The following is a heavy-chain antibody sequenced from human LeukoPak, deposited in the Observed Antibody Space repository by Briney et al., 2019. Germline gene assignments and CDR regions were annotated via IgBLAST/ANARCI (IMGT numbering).Heavy chain of an antibody. J-gene: IGHJ3*01. CDR3: AKLSVSVIAVATKGAAFDV. CDR1: GFTFSNFG. Sequence: GTSLRLSCAPSGFTFSNFGMHWVRQAPGRGLEWVAVASYDGTDKYYGDSVKGRFTISRDNSKNTLYLQMNSRTTEDTAVYYCAKLSVSVIAVATKGAAFDVWGQGTMVIVSS. D-gene: IGHD6-19*01. V-gene: IGHV3-30*18. CDR2: ASYDGTDK.